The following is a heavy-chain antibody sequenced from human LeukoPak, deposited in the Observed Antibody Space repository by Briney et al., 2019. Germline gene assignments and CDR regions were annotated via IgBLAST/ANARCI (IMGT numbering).Heavy chain of an antibody. CDR2: IYCSGST. Sequence: SETLSLTCTVSGGSISNYYWSWIRQPPGKGLEWIGYIYCSGSTNYNPSLKSRVTISVDTSKNQFSLKLSSVTAADTAVYYCARASEYYDFWSGHPRWFDPWGQGTLVTVSS. CDR1: GGSISNYY. D-gene: IGHD3-3*01. J-gene: IGHJ5*02. CDR3: ARASEYYDFWSGHPRWFDP. V-gene: IGHV4-59*01.